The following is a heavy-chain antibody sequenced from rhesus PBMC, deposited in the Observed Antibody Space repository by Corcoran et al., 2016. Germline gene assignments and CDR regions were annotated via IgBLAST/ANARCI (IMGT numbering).Heavy chain of an antibody. J-gene: IGHJ4*01. V-gene: IGHV4-73*01. Sequence: QVKLQQWGEGLVKPSETLSLTCAVYGGSISGYYYWSWISQAPGKGLEWIGKIDGTSTNTNYHPPLKNRVTISKAPPKNQFSLKLSSVTAADTAVYYCAREVGYSGRDYWGQGVLVTVSS. D-gene: IGHD6-25*01. CDR1: GGSISGYYY. CDR2: IDGTSTNT. CDR3: AREVGYSGRDY.